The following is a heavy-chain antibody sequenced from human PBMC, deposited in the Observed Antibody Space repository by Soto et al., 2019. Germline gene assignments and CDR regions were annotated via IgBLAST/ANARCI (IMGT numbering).Heavy chain of an antibody. Sequence: LRLSCAASGFTFSSYAMSWVRQAPGKGLEWVSAISGSGGSTYYADSVKGRFTISRDNSKNTLYLQVNSLRAEDTAVYYCAKSMIVVVPYVLDYWGQGTLVTVSS. CDR3: AKSMIVVVPYVLDY. CDR2: ISGSGGST. CDR1: GFTFSSYA. V-gene: IGHV3-23*01. J-gene: IGHJ4*02. D-gene: IGHD3-22*01.